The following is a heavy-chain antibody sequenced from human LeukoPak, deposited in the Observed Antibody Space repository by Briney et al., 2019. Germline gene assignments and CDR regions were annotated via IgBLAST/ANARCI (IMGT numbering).Heavy chain of an antibody. CDR2: ISYDGSNK. V-gene: IGHV3-30*18. J-gene: IGHJ4*02. CDR3: AKDLTGGNSPI. Sequence: GGSLRLSCSASGFTFSSYGMHWVRQAPGKGLEWVAVISYDGSNKYYADSVKGRFTISRDNSKNTLYLQMNSLRAEDTAVHYCAKDLTGGNSPIWGQGTLVTVSS. CDR1: GFTFSSYG. D-gene: IGHD4-23*01.